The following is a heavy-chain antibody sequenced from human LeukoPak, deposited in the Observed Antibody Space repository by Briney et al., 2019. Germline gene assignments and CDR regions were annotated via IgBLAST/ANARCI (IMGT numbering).Heavy chain of an antibody. CDR2: MHHSGST. Sequence: SETLSLTCAVYGGSLSGYYWSWLRQPPGKGLEWIGEMHHSGSTNYNPSLKSRVTISVDTSKNQFSLKPSSVTAADTAVYYCARGRRYCSSTSCYHPYYYMDVWGKGTTVTVSS. CDR1: GGSLSGYY. V-gene: IGHV4-34*01. D-gene: IGHD2-2*01. J-gene: IGHJ6*03. CDR3: ARGRRYCSSTSCYHPYYYMDV.